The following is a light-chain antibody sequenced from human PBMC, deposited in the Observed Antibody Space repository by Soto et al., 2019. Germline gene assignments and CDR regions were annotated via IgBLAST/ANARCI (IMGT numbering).Light chain of an antibody. Sequence: QSALTQPASVSGSPGQSITISCTGTSSDVGGYNYVSWYQQHPGKAPKLMIYEVSNRPSGVSHRFSGSKSGNTASLTISGLLAEDEADYYCSSYTSSSTVVFGGGTKLTVL. CDR2: EVS. CDR1: SSDVGGYNY. V-gene: IGLV2-14*01. J-gene: IGLJ2*01. CDR3: SSYTSSSTVV.